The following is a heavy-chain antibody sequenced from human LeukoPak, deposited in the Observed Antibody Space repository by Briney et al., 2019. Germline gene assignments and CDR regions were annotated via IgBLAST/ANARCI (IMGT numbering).Heavy chain of an antibody. CDR3: VSGNDPDYVWGTYRLDAFDI. V-gene: IGHV3-21*01. Sequence: GGSLRLSCAASGYTFSDYSVNWVRQVPGKGPGWVSSISSYGTYIYYADSVKGRFTISRDNAKNSLFLQMNSLRAEDTAVYYCVSGNDPDYVWGTYRLDAFDIWGEGTMVIVSS. CDR2: ISSYGTYI. J-gene: IGHJ3*02. CDR1: GYTFSDYS. D-gene: IGHD3-16*02.